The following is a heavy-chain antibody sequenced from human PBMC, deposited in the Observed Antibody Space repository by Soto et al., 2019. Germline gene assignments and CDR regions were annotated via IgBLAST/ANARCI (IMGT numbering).Heavy chain of an antibody. V-gene: IGHV1-18*01. D-gene: IGHD6-25*01. Sequence: ASVKVSCKTSGYTFTNFGLSWVRQAPGQGLEWMGWISAYNGNTNYAQNFQGRVTMTTDTSTSTAYMELRSLSSDDTAVYYCARGAAPIDYWGQGTLVTVSS. CDR2: ISAYNGNT. J-gene: IGHJ4*02. CDR1: GYTFTNFG. CDR3: ARGAAPIDY.